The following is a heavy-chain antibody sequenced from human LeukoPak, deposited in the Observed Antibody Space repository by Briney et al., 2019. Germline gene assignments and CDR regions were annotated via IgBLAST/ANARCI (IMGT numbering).Heavy chain of an antibody. D-gene: IGHD4-17*01. CDR2: IHYSGST. V-gene: IGHV4-31*03. J-gene: IGHJ4*02. Sequence: SQTLSLTCTVSGGSINTGGYYWSWIRQHPGKGLEWIVFIHYSGSTYYNPSLRSRVTMSVDTSENQFSLEVSSVTAADTAVYYCARTSEDTGCGDFDYWGQGTLVTVSS. CDR3: ARTSEDTGCGDFDY. CDR1: GGSINTGGYY.